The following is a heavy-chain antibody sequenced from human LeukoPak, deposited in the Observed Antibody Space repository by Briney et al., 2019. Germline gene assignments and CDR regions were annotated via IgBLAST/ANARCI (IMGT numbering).Heavy chain of an antibody. CDR1: GYTFTSYG. J-gene: IGHJ3*02. CDR2: IIPILGIA. CDR3: ARSLGMGTFDI. V-gene: IGHV1-69*04. D-gene: IGHD7-27*01. Sequence: SVKVSCKASGYTFTSYGISWVRQAPGQGLEWMGRIIPILGIANYAQKFQGRVTITADKSTSTAYMELSSLRSEDTAVYYCARSLGMGTFDIWGQGTMVTVSS.